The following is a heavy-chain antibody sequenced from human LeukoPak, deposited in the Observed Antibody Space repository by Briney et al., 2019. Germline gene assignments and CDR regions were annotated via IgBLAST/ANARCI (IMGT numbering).Heavy chain of an antibody. CDR3: AREDLFGMPVGY. CDR2: IIPIFGTA. V-gene: IGHV1-69*06. J-gene: IGHJ4*02. D-gene: IGHD6-19*01. CDR1: GGTFSSYA. Sequence: GASVKVSCKASGGTFSSYAISWVRQAPGQGLEWMGGIIPIFGTANYAQKFQGRVTITADKSTSTAYMELSSLRSEDTAVYYCAREDLFGMPVGYWGQGTLVTVSS.